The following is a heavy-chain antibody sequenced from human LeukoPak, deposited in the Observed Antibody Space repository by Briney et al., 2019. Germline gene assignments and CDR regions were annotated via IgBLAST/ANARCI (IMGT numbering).Heavy chain of an antibody. D-gene: IGHD4-17*01. J-gene: IGHJ4*02. Sequence: GGSLRLSCAASGFTFSSSAMTWVRQAPEKGLEWVSTLSGSGDSTYYTDSVKGRFTISRDNSKNTLYLQMNSLRAEDTAVYYCAKDLNYGDLLDYWGQGTLVTVSS. CDR1: GFTFSSSA. CDR3: AKDLNYGDLLDY. V-gene: IGHV3-23*01. CDR2: LSGSGDST.